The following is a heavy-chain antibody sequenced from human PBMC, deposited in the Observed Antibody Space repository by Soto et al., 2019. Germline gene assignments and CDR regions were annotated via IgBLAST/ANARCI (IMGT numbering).Heavy chain of an antibody. CDR3: ARYYDFWTGLDY. CDR2: IYYSGST. CDR1: GGSISSYY. J-gene: IGHJ4*02. D-gene: IGHD3-3*01. V-gene: IGHV4-59*01. Sequence: PSETLSLTCTVSGGSISSYYWSWIRQPPGKGLEWIGYIYYSGSTNYNPSLKSRITISLDTSKNQFSLRLSSVTAADTAVYYCARYYDFWTGLDYWGQGILVTVSS.